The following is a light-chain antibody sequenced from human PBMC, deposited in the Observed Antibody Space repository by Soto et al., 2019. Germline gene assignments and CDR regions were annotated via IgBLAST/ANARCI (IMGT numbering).Light chain of an antibody. CDR3: SSYTSSSTYV. CDR1: SSDVGGYNY. Sequence: QSVLTQPASVSGSPGQSITISCTGTSSDVGGYNYVSWYQQNPGKAPKVMSYDVSNRPSGVSNRFSGSKSGNTASLTISGLQAEDEADYYCSSYTSSSTYVFGTGTKLTVL. CDR2: DVS. V-gene: IGLV2-14*03. J-gene: IGLJ1*01.